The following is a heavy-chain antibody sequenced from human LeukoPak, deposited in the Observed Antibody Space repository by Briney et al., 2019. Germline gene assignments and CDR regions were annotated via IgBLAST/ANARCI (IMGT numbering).Heavy chain of an antibody. CDR2: IYYSGST. Sequence: SVTLSLTCTVSGGSISSYYWSWIRQPPGKGLEWIGYIYYSGSTNYNPSLKSRITISVDTSKNQFSLKLSSVTAADTAVYYCARINSAVAAYFDYWGQGTLVTVSS. CDR3: ARINSAVAAYFDY. J-gene: IGHJ4*02. CDR1: GGSISSYY. D-gene: IGHD6-19*01. V-gene: IGHV4-59*01.